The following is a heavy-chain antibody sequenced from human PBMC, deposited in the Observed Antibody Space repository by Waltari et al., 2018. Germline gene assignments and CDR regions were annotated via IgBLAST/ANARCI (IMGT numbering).Heavy chain of an antibody. J-gene: IGHJ6*02. V-gene: IGHV1-69*01. D-gene: IGHD2-2*01. CDR2: IIPIFGTS. CDR3: GSDRYCSSASGYYKYGMDV. Sequence: QVQLVQSGAEVKKPGSSVKVSCKASGGTFSSYAISWVRQAPGQGLEWMGGIIPIFGTSNYAQKFQGRVTITADESTSTAYMALSSLRSEDTAVYYCGSDRYCSSASGYYKYGMDVWGQGTTVTVSS. CDR1: GGTFSSYA.